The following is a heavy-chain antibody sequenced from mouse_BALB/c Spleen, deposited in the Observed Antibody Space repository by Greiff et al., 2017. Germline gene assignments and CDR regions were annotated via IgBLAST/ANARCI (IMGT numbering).Heavy chain of an antibody. CDR1: GFSLTGYG. CDR2: IWGDGST. V-gene: IGHV2-6-7*01. CDR3: ASGDYYGSSYGWFAY. Sequence: VKLQQSGPGLVAPSQSLSITCTVSGFSLTGYGVNWVRQPPGKGLEWLGMIWGDGSTDYNSALKSRLSISKDNSKSQVFLKMNSLQTDDTARYYCASGDYYGSSYGWFAYWGQGTLVTVSA. D-gene: IGHD1-1*01. J-gene: IGHJ3*01.